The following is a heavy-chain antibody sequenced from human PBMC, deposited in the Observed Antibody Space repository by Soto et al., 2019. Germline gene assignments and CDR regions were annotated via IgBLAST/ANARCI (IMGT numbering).Heavy chain of an antibody. V-gene: IGHV3-23*01. D-gene: IGHD6-19*01. CDR2: ISGSGGST. J-gene: IGHJ4*02. CDR3: AKSPQKIYSSGWPYYFDY. CDR1: GFTFSSYA. Sequence: GGSLRLSCAASGFTFSSYAMSWVRQAPGKGLEWVSAISGSGGSTYYADSVKGRFTISRDNSKNTLYLQMNSLRAEDTAVYYCAKSPQKIYSSGWPYYFDYWGQGTLVTVSS.